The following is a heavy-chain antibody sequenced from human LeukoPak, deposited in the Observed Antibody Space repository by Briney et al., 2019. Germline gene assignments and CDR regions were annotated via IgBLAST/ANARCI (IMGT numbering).Heavy chain of an antibody. Sequence: SETLSLTCTVSGGSISSYYWSWIRQPPGQGLEWIGCIYYRGSTNYNPSLKSRVTISVDTSRNQFSLKLSSVTAADTAVYYCANGGYCSSTSCYPNWFDPWGQGTLVTVSS. CDR3: ANGGYCSSTSCYPNWFDP. V-gene: IGHV4-59*01. CDR1: GGSISSYY. J-gene: IGHJ5*02. D-gene: IGHD2-2*01. CDR2: IYYRGST.